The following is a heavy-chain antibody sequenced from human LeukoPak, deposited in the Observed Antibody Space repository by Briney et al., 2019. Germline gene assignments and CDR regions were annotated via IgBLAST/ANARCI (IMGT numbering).Heavy chain of an antibody. Sequence: GGSLRLSCAASGFTVSSNYMSWVRQAPRKGLEWVSVIYSGGSTYYADSVKGRFTISRDNSKNTLYLQMNSLRAEDTAVYYCARFSIAARPDYWGQGTLVTVSS. CDR3: ARFSIAARPDY. CDR2: IYSGGST. V-gene: IGHV3-66*01. D-gene: IGHD6-6*01. CDR1: GFTVSSNY. J-gene: IGHJ4*02.